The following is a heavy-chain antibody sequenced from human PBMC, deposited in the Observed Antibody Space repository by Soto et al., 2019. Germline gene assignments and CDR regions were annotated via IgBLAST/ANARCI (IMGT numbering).Heavy chain of an antibody. D-gene: IGHD3-16*02. CDR1: GYTFTSYG. CDR2: ISAYNGNT. J-gene: IGHJ4*03. Sequence: ASVKVSCKASGYTFTSYGICWVRQAPGLGLEWMGWISAYNGNTNYAQRLQGRVTMTTDTSTSTAYMELRSLRSDDTAVYYCARATYDYVWGSYPSRYWGQGTMVTVSS. V-gene: IGHV1-18*04. CDR3: ARATYDYVWGSYPSRY.